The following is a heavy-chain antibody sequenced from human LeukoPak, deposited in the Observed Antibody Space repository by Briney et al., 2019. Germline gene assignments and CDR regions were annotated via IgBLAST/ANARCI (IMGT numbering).Heavy chain of an antibody. CDR3: ARGGDYDILTGYYIRAFDY. J-gene: IGHJ4*02. D-gene: IGHD3-9*01. V-gene: IGHV4-34*01. CDR1: GGSISGYY. CDR2: INHSGST. Sequence: SETLSLTCTVSGGSISGYYWSWIRQPPGKGLEWIGEINHSGSTNYNPSLKSRVTISVDTSKNQFSLKLSSVTAADTAVYYCARGGDYDILTGYYIRAFDYWGQGTLVTVSS.